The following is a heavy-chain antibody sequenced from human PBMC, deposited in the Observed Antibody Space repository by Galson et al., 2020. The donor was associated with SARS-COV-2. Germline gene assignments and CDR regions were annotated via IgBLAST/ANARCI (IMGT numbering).Heavy chain of an antibody. J-gene: IGHJ4*02. CDR2: ISCDGSNK. V-gene: IGHV3-30*18. CDR1: GFTFSSHG. D-gene: IGHD6-13*01. Sequence: GSLRLSCATSGFTFSSHGMHWVRQAPGKGLEWVAVISCDGSNKYYADSVKGRCTISRDNSKNTVSLQMNSLRGEDTAVYHCAKGGSSWTYLDYWGQGTLVTVST. CDR3: AKGGSSWTYLDY.